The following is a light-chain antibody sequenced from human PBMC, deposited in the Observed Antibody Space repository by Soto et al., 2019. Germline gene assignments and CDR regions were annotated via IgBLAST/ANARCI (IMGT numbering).Light chain of an antibody. CDR3: CSYACSSTLV. CDR1: SSDVGSYNL. J-gene: IGLJ2*01. V-gene: IGLV2-23*01. CDR2: EGS. Sequence: QSVLTQPASVSGSPGQSITISCTGTSSDVGSYNLVSWYQQHPGKAPKLMIYEGSKRPSGVSNRFSGSKSGNTASLTISGLQAEDEADYYCCSYACSSTLVFGGGTKRTVL.